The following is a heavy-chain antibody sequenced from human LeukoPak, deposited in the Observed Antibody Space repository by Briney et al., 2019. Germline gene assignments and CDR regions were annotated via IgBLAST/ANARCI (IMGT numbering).Heavy chain of an antibody. J-gene: IGHJ5*02. Sequence: ASVKVSCKASGYTFSDHDVSWVRQAPGQGLEWMGWVSSYNGNTNYAQNLQGRVTMTTDTSTSTAYMELRSLRSDDTAVYYCARAHIVYNWFDPWGQGTLVTVSS. CDR3: ARAHIVYNWFDP. CDR2: VSSYNGNT. CDR1: GYTFSDHD. D-gene: IGHD2-15*01. V-gene: IGHV1-18*01.